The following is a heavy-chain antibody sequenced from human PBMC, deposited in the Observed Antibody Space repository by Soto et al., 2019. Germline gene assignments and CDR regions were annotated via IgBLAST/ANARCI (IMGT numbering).Heavy chain of an antibody. D-gene: IGHD1-7*01. CDR2: INHSGST. V-gene: IGHV4-34*01. CDR1: GGSFSGYY. Sequence: KSSKTLSLTCAVYGGSFSGYYWSWIRQPPGKGLEWIEEINHSGSTNYNPSLKSRVTISVDTSKNQFSLKLSSVTAADTAVYYCARVFGGTTFFQRRRYYYYGMDVWGQGTTVTVSS. CDR3: ARVFGGTTFFQRRRYYYYGMDV. J-gene: IGHJ6*02.